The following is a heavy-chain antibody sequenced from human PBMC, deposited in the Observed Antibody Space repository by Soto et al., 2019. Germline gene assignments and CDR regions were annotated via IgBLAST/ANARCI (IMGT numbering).Heavy chain of an antibody. Sequence: QVQLVQSGAEVKKPGASVKVSCKASGYTFTSYDINWVRQATGQGLEWMGWMNPNSGNTGYAQKFQGRVTMTRNTSISTAYMQLSSLRSEDTAVYYCARAYCSSTSCYGYMDVWGKGTTVTVSS. J-gene: IGHJ6*03. D-gene: IGHD2-2*01. CDR2: MNPNSGNT. CDR1: GYTFTSYD. CDR3: ARAYCSSTSCYGYMDV. V-gene: IGHV1-8*01.